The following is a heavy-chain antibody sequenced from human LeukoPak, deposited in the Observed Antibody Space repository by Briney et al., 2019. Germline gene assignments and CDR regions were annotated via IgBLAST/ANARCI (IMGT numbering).Heavy chain of an antibody. J-gene: IGHJ4*02. CDR3: AKDRRIAVTGVFDN. Sequence: GGSLRLSCAASGFTFSSYAMNWVRQAPGKGLERVSIISDSGDNTNYADSVKGRFTVSRDISKSTLYLQMNSLRAEDTAIYYCAKDRRIAVTGVFDNWGQGTLVTVSS. CDR1: GFTFSSYA. D-gene: IGHD6-19*01. CDR2: ISDSGDNT. V-gene: IGHV3-23*01.